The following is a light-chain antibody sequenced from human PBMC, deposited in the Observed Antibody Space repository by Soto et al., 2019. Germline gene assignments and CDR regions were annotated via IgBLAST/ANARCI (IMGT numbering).Light chain of an antibody. V-gene: IGLV2-8*01. CDR3: TSYAGGNNV. CDR2: EVN. CDR1: SSDVGGYNY. Sequence: QSALTQPPSASGSPGQSVTISCTGTSSDVGGYNYVSWYQQHPGKVPKLMVYEVNQRPSGVPDRCSGSESGNTASLTVSGLEAEDEADCFCTSYAGGNNVFGTGTKLTVL. J-gene: IGLJ1*01.